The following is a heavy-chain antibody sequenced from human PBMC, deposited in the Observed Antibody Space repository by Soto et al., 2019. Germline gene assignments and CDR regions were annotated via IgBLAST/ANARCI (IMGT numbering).Heavy chain of an antibody. Sequence: VHLVESGGGLVEPGGSLRLSCEASGFMFSSYWMSWVRQAPGEGLEWVANIKQDGSEIHYLESVEGRFTIFRDNARRSLYLQMNSLRAEDTAVYFCASYSGSYFPVGHDRWSQGTLVVVSS. V-gene: IGHV3-7*01. J-gene: IGHJ5*02. CDR3: ASYSGSYFPVGHDR. CDR1: GFMFSSYW. D-gene: IGHD3-10*01. CDR2: IKQDGSEI.